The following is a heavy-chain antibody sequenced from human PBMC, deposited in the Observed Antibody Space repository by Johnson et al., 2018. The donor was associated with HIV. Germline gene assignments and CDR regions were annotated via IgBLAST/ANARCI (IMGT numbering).Heavy chain of an antibody. CDR2: ISSDGSNE. Sequence: QVQLVESGGGLVKPGGSLRLSCAASGFTFSRYGMQWVRQAPGKGLECVAVISSDGSNEYYADSVKGRFTLSRDNSKNTLYLQMNSLKPEDTAVYYCARNQGRTAAGYTFDVWGQGTMVTVSS. V-gene: IGHV3-30*03. CDR1: GFTFSRYG. D-gene: IGHD6-13*01. J-gene: IGHJ3*01. CDR3: ARNQGRTAAGYTFDV.